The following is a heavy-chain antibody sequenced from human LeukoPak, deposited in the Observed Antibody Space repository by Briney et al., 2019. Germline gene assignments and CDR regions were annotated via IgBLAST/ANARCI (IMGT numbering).Heavy chain of an antibody. V-gene: IGHV4-34*01. Sequence: SETLSLTCAVYGGSFSGYYWSWIRQPPGKGLEWIGEINHSGSTNYNPSLKSRVTISVDTSKNQFSLKLSSVTAADTAVYYCARVGPAAESYPDYWGQGTLVTVSS. CDR1: GGSFSGYY. J-gene: IGHJ4*02. D-gene: IGHD2-2*01. CDR3: ARVGPAAESYPDY. CDR2: INHSGST.